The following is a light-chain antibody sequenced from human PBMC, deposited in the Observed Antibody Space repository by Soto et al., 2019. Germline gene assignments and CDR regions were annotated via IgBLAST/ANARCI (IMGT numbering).Light chain of an antibody. Sequence: QSALTQPPSVSGSPGQSVTMSCTGTRYDVGGYNYVSWYQQHPGKAPKVIIYEVDKRPSGVPDRFTGSKSGYTASLTISGLLAEDEADYFCCSYTVGDTALVFGTGTRSPS. CDR2: EVD. V-gene: IGLV2-11*01. CDR1: RYDVGGYNY. CDR3: CSYTVGDTALV. J-gene: IGLJ1*01.